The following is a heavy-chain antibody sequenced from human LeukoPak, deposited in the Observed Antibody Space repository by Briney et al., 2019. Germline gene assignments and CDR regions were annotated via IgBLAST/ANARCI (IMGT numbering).Heavy chain of an antibody. CDR1: GFTFSRYW. CDR2: INPDGSTT. D-gene: IGHD3-3*01. V-gene: IGHV3-74*01. J-gene: IGHJ6*03. CDR3: AKDGGYYYMDV. Sequence: GGSLRLSCAASGFTFSRYWIHWVRQAPGKGLEWVSRINPDGSTTTYADSVKGRFTISRDNAKNTVYLQMNSLRAEDTAVYYCAKDGGYYYMDVWGKGTTVTVSS.